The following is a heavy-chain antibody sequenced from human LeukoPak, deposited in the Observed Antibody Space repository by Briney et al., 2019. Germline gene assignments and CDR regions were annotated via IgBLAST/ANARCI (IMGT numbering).Heavy chain of an antibody. CDR2: FYSSGST. J-gene: IGHJ6*03. V-gene: IGHV3-53*01. CDR3: ARLEKKSYYYMDV. CDR1: GFTVSSNY. D-gene: IGHD1-1*01. Sequence: GGSLRLSCAVSGFTVSSNYMGWVRQAPGKGLEWVSVFYSSGSTYYADSVKGRFTISRDNSENTLFLQMNTLRAEDTAVYYCARLEKKSYYYMDVWGKGTSVTVSS.